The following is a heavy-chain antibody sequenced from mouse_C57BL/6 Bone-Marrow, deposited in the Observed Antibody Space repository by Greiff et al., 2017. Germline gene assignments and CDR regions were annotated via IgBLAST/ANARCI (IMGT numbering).Heavy chain of an antibody. D-gene: IGHD1-1*01. CDR3: ASLIYGSGYSYAMDY. CDR1: GYSFTGYY. Sequence: EVQLQQSGPELVKPGASVKISCKASGYSFTGYYMNWVKQSPEKGLEWIGEINPSTGGTTYNQKLKAKATLTVDKSSSTAYMQLKSLTSEDSAVYYCASLIYGSGYSYAMDYWGQGTSVTVSS. J-gene: IGHJ4*01. CDR2: INPSTGGT. V-gene: IGHV1-42*01.